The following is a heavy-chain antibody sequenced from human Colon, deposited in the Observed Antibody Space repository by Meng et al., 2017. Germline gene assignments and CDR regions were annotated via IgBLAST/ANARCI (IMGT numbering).Heavy chain of an antibody. D-gene: IGHD1-26*01. V-gene: IGHV4-31*01. CDR1: GIHIGTGDYF. CDR2: VYYSGST. Sequence: QGAGPGLVKPSQTRSLTCDFSGIHIGTGDYFSWIRQFPGKGLEWIGHVYYSGSTYYNPSLRSLVSISVDTSKNQFSLRLTSVTAADTAVYYCARVRRSGDDFDYWGQGTLVTVSS. J-gene: IGHJ4*02. CDR3: ARVRRSGDDFDY.